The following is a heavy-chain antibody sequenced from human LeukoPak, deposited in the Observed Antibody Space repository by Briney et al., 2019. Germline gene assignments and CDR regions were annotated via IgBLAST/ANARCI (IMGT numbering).Heavy chain of an antibody. D-gene: IGHD5-18*01. CDR1: GFNFFNYN. V-gene: IGHV3-48*04. Sequence: GGSLRLSCATSGFNFFNYNMNWVRQAPGKGLEWISHISSTSSTIKYADSVKGRFTISRDNAKNSLHLQMNSLRAEDTAVYYCASVRRIQLWAEAFDIWGQGTMVTVSS. CDR3: ASVRRIQLWAEAFDI. CDR2: ISSTSSTI. J-gene: IGHJ3*02.